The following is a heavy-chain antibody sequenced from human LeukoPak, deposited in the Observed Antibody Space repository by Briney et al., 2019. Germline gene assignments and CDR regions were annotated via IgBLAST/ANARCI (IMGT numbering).Heavy chain of an antibody. Sequence: PSETLSLTCAVYGGSFSGYYWSWIRQPPGKGLEWIGETNHSGSTNYNPSLKSRVTISVDTSKNQFSLKLSSVTAADTAVYYCAGQMTTVTYYFDYWGQGTLVTVSS. D-gene: IGHD4-11*01. V-gene: IGHV4-34*01. CDR1: GGSFSGYY. CDR2: TNHSGST. J-gene: IGHJ4*02. CDR3: AGQMTTVTYYFDY.